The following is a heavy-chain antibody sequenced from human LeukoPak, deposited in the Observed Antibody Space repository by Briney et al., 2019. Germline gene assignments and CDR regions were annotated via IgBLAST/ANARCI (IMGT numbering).Heavy chain of an antibody. CDR3: ARDLNGGAAGY. V-gene: IGHV3-21*01. J-gene: IGHJ4*02. Sequence: GRSLRLSCAASGFTFDDYAMHWVRQAPGKGLEWVSSISSSSSYIYYADSVKGRFTISRDNAKNSLYLQMNSLRAEDTAVYYCARDLNGGAAGYWGQGTLVTVSS. CDR1: GFTFDDYA. D-gene: IGHD1-1*01. CDR2: ISSSSSYI.